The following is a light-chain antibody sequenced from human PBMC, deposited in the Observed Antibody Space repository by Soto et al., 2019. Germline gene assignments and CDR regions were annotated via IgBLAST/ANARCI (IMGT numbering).Light chain of an antibody. CDR1: QIVSSN. V-gene: IGKV3-15*01. J-gene: IGKJ1*01. Sequence: EIVMTQSPATLSVSPGERATLSCRASQIVSSNLAWYQQKPGQAPRLLIYGASTRATGIPARFSGSGSGTEFTLTISSLQSEDVAVYYCQQYNNWPPWTFGQGTKVEIK. CDR2: GAS. CDR3: QQYNNWPPWT.